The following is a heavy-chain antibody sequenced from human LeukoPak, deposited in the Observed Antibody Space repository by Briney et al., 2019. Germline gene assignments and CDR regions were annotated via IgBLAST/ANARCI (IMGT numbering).Heavy chain of an antibody. CDR3: ARDRSSSWSNFDY. CDR2: ISYDGSNK. J-gene: IGHJ4*02. Sequence: GGSLRLSCAASGFTFSSYAMSWVRQAPGKGLEWVAVISYDGSNKYYADSVKGRFTISRDNSKNTLFLQMNSLRAEDTAVYYCARDRSSSWSNFDYWGQGTLVTVSS. V-gene: IGHV3-30-3*01. D-gene: IGHD6-13*01. CDR1: GFTFSSYA.